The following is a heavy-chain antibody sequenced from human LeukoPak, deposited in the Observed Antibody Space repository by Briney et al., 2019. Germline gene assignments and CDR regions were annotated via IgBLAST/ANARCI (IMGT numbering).Heavy chain of an antibody. CDR3: ARVAARLIYFDY. Sequence: ASVKVSCKASGYTFTSYGISWVRQAPGQGLEWMGWISAYNGNTNYAQKPQGRVTMTTDTSTSTAYMELRSLRSDDTAVYYCARVAARLIYFDYWGQGTLVTVSS. J-gene: IGHJ4*02. D-gene: IGHD6-6*01. V-gene: IGHV1-18*01. CDR2: ISAYNGNT. CDR1: GYTFTSYG.